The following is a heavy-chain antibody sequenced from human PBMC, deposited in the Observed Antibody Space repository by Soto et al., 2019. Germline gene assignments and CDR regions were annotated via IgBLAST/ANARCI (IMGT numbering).Heavy chain of an antibody. J-gene: IGHJ3*02. CDR1: GYTFISYY. CDR3: ARDHIAAADTYALDI. V-gene: IGHV1-46*01. Sequence: SVKVCFKASGYTFISYYMHWVRQAPGQGLEWVGLINPGTGATTYAQKFQGRATMTSDTSTSTVYMELRSLTSEDTAVYYCARDHIAAADTYALDIWGQGTMVTVS. D-gene: IGHD6-25*01. CDR2: INPGTGAT.